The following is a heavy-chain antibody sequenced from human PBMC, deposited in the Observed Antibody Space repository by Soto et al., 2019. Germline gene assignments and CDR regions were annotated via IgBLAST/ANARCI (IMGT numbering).Heavy chain of an antibody. D-gene: IGHD3-22*01. CDR2: IIPIFGTA. V-gene: IGHV1-69*13. CDR3: ARQQRRYYYDSSGSYFDY. CDR1: GGTFSSYA. Sequence: SVKVSCKASGGTFSSYAISWVRQAPGQGLEWMGGIIPIFGTANYAQKFQGRVTITADESTSTAYMELSSLRSEDTAVYYCARQQRRYYYDSSGSYFDYWGQGTLVTVSS. J-gene: IGHJ4*02.